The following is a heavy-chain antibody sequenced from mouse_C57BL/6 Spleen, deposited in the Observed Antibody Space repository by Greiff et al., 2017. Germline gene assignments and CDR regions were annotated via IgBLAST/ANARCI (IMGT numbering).Heavy chain of an antibody. V-gene: IGHV1-22*01. J-gene: IGHJ2*01. CDR2: INPNNGGT. Sequence: EVQGVESGPELVKPGASVKMSCKASGYTFTDYNMHWVKQSPGKSLEGIGYINPNNGGTSYNQKFKGKATLTVNKSSSTAYMELRSLTSEDSAVYYCAREDYYDYDVRYFDDWGQGTTLTVSS. CDR3: AREDYYDYDVRYFDD. D-gene: IGHD2-4*01. CDR1: GYTFTDYN.